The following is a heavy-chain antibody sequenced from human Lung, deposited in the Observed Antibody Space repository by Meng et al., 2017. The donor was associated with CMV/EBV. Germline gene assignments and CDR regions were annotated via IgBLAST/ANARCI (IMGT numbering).Heavy chain of an antibody. CDR1: GASVSSGLYY. CDR3: ARVSGGHTWYVQYFDY. V-gene: IGHV4-61*01. Sequence: SXTXSLXCSVSGASVSSGLYYWSWVRQPPGKGLEWIGYIYYSGSSKYNPSLKSRVTTSVDMSKNQFSLEMRSVTAADTAMYYCARVSGGHTWYVQYFDYWXRGEXVTVSS. D-gene: IGHD6-13*01. J-gene: IGHJ4*02. CDR2: IYYSGSS.